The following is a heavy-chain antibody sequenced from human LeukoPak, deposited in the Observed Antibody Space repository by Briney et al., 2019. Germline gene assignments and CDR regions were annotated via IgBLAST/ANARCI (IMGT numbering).Heavy chain of an antibody. CDR1: GYTFTSYD. V-gene: IGHV1-8*03. CDR3: ARGRSRIAAAGPLLDY. J-gene: IGHJ4*02. CDR2: MNPNSGNT. Sequence: ASVKVSCKASGYTFTSYDINWVRQATGQGLEWMGWMNPNSGNTGYAQKFQGRVTITRNTSISTAYMELSSLRSDDTAVYYCARGRSRIAAAGPLLDYWGQGTLVTVSS. D-gene: IGHD6-13*01.